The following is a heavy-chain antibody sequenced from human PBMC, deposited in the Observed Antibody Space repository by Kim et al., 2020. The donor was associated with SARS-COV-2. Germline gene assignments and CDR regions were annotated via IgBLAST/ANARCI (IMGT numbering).Heavy chain of an antibody. J-gene: IGHJ4*02. D-gene: IGHD1-7*01. CDR3: TRAGNYLHDY. CDR2: ST. Sequence: STSYADFVKGRFTISRDNAKNTLYLQINSLTAEDTAVYFCTRAGNYLHDYWGQGTLVTVTS. V-gene: IGHV3-74*01.